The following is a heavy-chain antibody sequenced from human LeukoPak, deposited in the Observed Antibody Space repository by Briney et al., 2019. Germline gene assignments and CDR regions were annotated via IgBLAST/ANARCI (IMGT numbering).Heavy chain of an antibody. D-gene: IGHD2-2*01. J-gene: IGHJ5*02. CDR3: ARGDIVVVPAAIYFNWFDP. CDR1: GYTFTSYG. V-gene: IGHV1-18*01. CDR2: ISAYSGNT. Sequence: ASVKVSCKASGYTFTSYGISWVRQAPGQGLEWMGWISAYSGNTNYAQKLQGRVTMTTDTSTSTAYMELRSLRSDDTAVYYCARGDIVVVPAAIYFNWFDPWGQGTLVTVSS.